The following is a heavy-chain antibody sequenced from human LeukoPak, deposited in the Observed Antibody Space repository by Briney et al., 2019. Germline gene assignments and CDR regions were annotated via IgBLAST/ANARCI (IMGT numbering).Heavy chain of an antibody. CDR3: ARDRGYSTFDM. J-gene: IGHJ3*02. V-gene: IGHV3-7*05. CDR2: TNQDGSEK. CDR1: GFTFSSYW. Sequence: PGGSLRFSCVASGFTFSSYWMAWVRQAPGKGLEWVANTNQDGSEKNYVDSVKGRLTISRDNAKNSLCLQMNSLRAEDTAVYYCARDRGYSTFDMWGQGTMVTVSS. D-gene: IGHD5-18*01.